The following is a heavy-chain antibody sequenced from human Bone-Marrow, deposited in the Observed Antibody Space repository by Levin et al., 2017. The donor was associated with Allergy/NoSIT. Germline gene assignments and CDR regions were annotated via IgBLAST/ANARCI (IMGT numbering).Heavy chain of an antibody. V-gene: IGHV3-74*01. CDR2: INSDGSST. CDR3: ARVIGGWELLGFDY. D-gene: IGHD1-26*01. J-gene: IGHJ4*02. CDR1: GFTFSSYW. Sequence: PGGSLRLSCAASGFTFSSYWMHWVRQAPGKGLVWVSRINSDGSSTSYADSVKGRFTISRDNAKNTLYLQMNSLRAEDTAVYYCARVIGGWELLGFDYWGQGTLVTVSS.